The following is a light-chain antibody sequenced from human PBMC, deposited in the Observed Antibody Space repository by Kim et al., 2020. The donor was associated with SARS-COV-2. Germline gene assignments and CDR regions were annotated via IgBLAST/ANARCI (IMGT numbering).Light chain of an antibody. V-gene: IGKV3-20*01. CDR1: QTVTNNF. CDR3: QQYGSSLQT. J-gene: IGKJ1*01. CDR2: GAS. Sequence: EIVLTQSPDPLSFSPGERATLSCRATQTVTNNFLAWYQQKPGQAPRLLIYGASRRATGIQDRISGSGSGTDFTLTISRLEPEDSAVYYCQQYGSSLQTFGQGTKGEIK.